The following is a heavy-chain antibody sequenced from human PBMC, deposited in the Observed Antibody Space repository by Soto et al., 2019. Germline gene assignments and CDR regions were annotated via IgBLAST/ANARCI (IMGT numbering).Heavy chain of an antibody. CDR2: IYCSGST. Sequence: PSETLSLTCTVSGGSISSGDYYWSWIRQPPGKGLEWIGYIYCSGSTYYNPSLKSRVTISVDTSKNQFSLKLSSVTAADTAVYYCARQHDYSKPYYYYYYGMDVWGQGTTVTVSS. D-gene: IGHD4-4*01. J-gene: IGHJ6*02. V-gene: IGHV4-30-4*01. CDR1: GGSISSGDYY. CDR3: ARQHDYSKPYYYYYYGMDV.